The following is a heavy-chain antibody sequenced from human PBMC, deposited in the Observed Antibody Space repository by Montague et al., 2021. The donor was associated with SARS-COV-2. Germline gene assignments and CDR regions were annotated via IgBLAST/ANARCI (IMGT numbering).Heavy chain of an antibody. Sequence: SLRLSCAASGFTFSSHAMHWVRQAPGKGLEWVAVISYDGSNKYYADSVKGRFTISRDNSKNTLYLQMNSLRAEDTAVYYCARDLVIVVVPAAIDYYGMDVWGQGTTVTVSS. J-gene: IGHJ6*02. D-gene: IGHD2-2*03. V-gene: IGHV3-30*04. CDR2: ISYDGSNK. CDR3: ARDLVIVVVPAAIDYYGMDV. CDR1: GFTFSSHA.